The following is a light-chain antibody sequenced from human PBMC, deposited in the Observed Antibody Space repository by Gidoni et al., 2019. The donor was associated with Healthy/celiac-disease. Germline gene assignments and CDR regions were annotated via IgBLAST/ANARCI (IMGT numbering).Light chain of an antibody. CDR1: SSDVGVYNY. J-gene: IGLJ2*01. V-gene: IGLV2-14*01. Sequence: QSALTQPASVSGSPGQSITISCTGTSSDVGVYNYVSCYQQHPGKAPKLLIYEVSNRPSGVFNLFFGSKSGNTASLTISGRQAEEEADYYCSSYTSSSTLGVFGGGTKLTVL. CDR3: SSYTSSSTLGV. CDR2: EVS.